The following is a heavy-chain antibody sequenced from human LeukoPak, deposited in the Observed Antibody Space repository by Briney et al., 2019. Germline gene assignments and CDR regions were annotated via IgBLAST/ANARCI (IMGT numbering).Heavy chain of an antibody. CDR1: GFTFSRYW. CDR2: IKADGTYA. Sequence: GGSLRLSCAASGFTFSRYWMHWVRQAPGEGLVWVSRIKADGTYASNADSVKGRSTISRDNAKSTLYLQMNSLKVEDTAVYYCVADLGDYADFWGQGTLVTVPS. CDR3: VADLGDYADF. J-gene: IGHJ4*02. V-gene: IGHV3-74*01.